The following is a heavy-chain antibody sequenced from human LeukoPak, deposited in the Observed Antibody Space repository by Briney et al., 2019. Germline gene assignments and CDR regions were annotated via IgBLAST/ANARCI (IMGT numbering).Heavy chain of an antibody. CDR3: TRAVASDIVVVPAALEFYLDYYYYYMDV. V-gene: IGHV3-49*04. J-gene: IGHJ6*03. CDR1: GFTFGDYA. D-gene: IGHD2-2*01. CDR2: IRSKAYGGTT. Sequence: PGRSLRLSCTASGFTFGDYAMSWVRQAPGKGLEWVGFIRSKAYGGTTEYAASVKGRFTISRDDSKSIAYLQMNSLKTEDTAVYYCTRAVASDIVVVPAALEFYLDYYYYYMDVWGKGTTVTVSS.